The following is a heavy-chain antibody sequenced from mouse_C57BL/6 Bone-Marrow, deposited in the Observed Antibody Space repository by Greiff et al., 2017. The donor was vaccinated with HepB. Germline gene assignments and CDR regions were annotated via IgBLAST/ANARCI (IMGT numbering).Heavy chain of an antibody. J-gene: IGHJ1*03. V-gene: IGHV14-4*01. CDR2: IDPENGDT. CDR3: TCWYFDV. CDR1: GFNIKDDY. Sequence: EVQLQESGAALVRPGASVKLSCTASGFNIKDDYMHWVKQRPEQGLEWIGWIDPENGDTEYASKFQGKATITADTSSNTAYLQLRSLTSDDTAVYYCTCWYFDVWGTGTTVTVSS.